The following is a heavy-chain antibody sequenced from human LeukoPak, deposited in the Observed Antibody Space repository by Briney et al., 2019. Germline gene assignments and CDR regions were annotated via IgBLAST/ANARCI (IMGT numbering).Heavy chain of an antibody. D-gene: IGHD2-15*01. V-gene: IGHV4-59*08. CDR1: GGSISSYY. Sequence: KASETLSLTCTVSGGSISSYYWSWIRQPPGKGLEWIGYIYYTGGTNYNPSLKSRVTISVDTSKHQFSLKLTSVTAADTAVYYCARHLGDCSGGSCYSLAWFDPWGQGTLVTVSS. CDR2: IYYTGGT. CDR3: ARHLGDCSGGSCYSLAWFDP. J-gene: IGHJ5*02.